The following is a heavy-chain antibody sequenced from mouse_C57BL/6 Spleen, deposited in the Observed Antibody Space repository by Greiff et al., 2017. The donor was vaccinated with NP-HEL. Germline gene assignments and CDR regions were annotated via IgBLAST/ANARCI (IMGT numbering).Heavy chain of an antibody. J-gene: IGHJ2*01. Sequence: EVQVVESGGGLVKPGGSLKLSCAASGFTFSSYTMSWVRQTPGKRLEWVATISRGGGNTYYPDRLKGRFTISRDNANNTLYLQLSSLRSEDTAVYYCARRADLLCLRGGYDFGYWGQGTTLTVSS. D-gene: IGHD2-2*01. CDR3: ARRADLLCLRGGYDFGY. CDR1: GFTFSSYT. CDR2: ISRGGGNT. V-gene: IGHV5-9*04.